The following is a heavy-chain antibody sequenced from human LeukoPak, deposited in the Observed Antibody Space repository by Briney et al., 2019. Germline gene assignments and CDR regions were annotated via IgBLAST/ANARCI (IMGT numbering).Heavy chain of an antibody. Sequence: PSETLSLTCTVTGGSISSYYWSWIRQPAGKGLEWIGRIYTSGSTNYNPSLKSRVTMSVDTSKNQFSLNLNSVTAADTAVYYCARHPDHYDSSGLPSGQGTLVTVSS. CDR3: ARHPDHYDSSGLP. J-gene: IGHJ5*02. CDR2: IYTSGST. V-gene: IGHV4-4*07. D-gene: IGHD3-22*01. CDR1: GGSISSYY.